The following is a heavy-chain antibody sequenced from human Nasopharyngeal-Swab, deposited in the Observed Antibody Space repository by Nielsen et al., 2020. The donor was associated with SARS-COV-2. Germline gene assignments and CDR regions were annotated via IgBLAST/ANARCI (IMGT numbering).Heavy chain of an antibody. D-gene: IGHD6-19*01. CDR3: ASLEGITVAGTLIDY. V-gene: IGHV4-39*01. CDR1: GGSISSSSYY. CDR2: IYYSGST. Sequence: SETLSLTCTVSGGSISSSSYYWGWIRQPPGKGLEWIGSIYYSGSTYYNPSLKSRVTTSVDTSKNQFSLKLSSVTAADTAVYYCASLEGITVAGTLIDYWGQGTLVTVSS. J-gene: IGHJ4*02.